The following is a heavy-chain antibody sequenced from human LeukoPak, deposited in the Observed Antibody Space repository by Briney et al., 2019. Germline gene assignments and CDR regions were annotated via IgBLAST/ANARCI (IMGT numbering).Heavy chain of an antibody. V-gene: IGHV4-59*01. J-gene: IGHJ4*02. D-gene: IGHD6-19*01. CDR1: GVSISSYY. CDR3: ARFPRTGYSSGWYGGYFDY. Sequence: SETLSLTCTVSGVSISSYYWNWIRQPPGKGLKGIRDIYYSGSTDYNPSLKSRVTISVDTSKNQFSLNLSSVTAADTAVYYCARFPRTGYSSGWYGGYFDYWGQGTLVTVSS. CDR2: IYYSGST.